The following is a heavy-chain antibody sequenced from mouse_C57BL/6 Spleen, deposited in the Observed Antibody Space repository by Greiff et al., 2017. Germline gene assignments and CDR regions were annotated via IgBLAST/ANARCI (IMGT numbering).Heavy chain of an antibody. CDR3: SYGNYDYFDY. D-gene: IGHD2-1*01. J-gene: IGHJ2*01. Sequence: QVQLQQPGAELVKPGASVKMSCKASGFTFNSYWINWVKQRPGQGLEWIGDIYPGSGSTNYNEKFKCKATLTVDPSSSTAYMQLSSLTSEDSAVYYCSYGNYDYFDYWGQGTTLTGSS. CDR2: IYPGSGST. CDR1: GFTFNSYW. V-gene: IGHV1-55*01.